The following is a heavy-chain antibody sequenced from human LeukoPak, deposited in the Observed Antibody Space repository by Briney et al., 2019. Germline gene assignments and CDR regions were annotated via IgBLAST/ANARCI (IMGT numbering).Heavy chain of an antibody. CDR2: ISDSGGST. V-gene: IGHV3-23*01. D-gene: IGHD2-2*02. Sequence: GGSLRLSCAASGFTFSTYAMSWVRQAPGKGLEWVSSISDSGGSTYYADSVKGRFTISRDNSKNTLYLQMNSLRAEDTAVYYCARIVVVPAAIRYWGQGTLVTVSS. CDR1: GFTFSTYA. CDR3: ARIVVVPAAIRY. J-gene: IGHJ4*02.